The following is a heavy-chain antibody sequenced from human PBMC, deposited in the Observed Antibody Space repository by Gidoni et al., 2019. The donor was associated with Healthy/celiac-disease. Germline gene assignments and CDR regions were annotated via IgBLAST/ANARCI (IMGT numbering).Heavy chain of an antibody. Sequence: EVQLLESGGGLVEPGGSLRLSCAASGFTFSSYAMSWVRQAPGKGLEWVSASRCSGGSTYYADAVKGRFTISRDNSKNTLYLQMNSLRAEDTAVYYCAKDRLRLGELSLDPAGDYWGQGTLVTVSS. D-gene: IGHD3-16*02. J-gene: IGHJ4*02. CDR1: GFTFSSYA. V-gene: IGHV3-23*01. CDR3: AKDRLRLGELSLDPAGDY. CDR2: SRCSGGST.